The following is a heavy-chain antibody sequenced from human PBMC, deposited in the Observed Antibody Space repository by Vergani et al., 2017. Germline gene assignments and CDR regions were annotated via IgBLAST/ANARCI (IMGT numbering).Heavy chain of an antibody. CDR1: GGPISSGSYY. Sequence: QVQLQESGPGLVKPSQTLPLTCTVPGGPISSGSYYWSWIRQPAGKGLEWIGRIYTSGSTNYNPSLKSRVTISVDTSKNQFSLKLSSVTAADTAVYYCARDARIVVXPAAPDYYYYGMDVWGQGTTVTVSS. CDR3: ARDARIVVXPAAPDYYYYGMDV. J-gene: IGHJ6*02. CDR2: IYTSGST. V-gene: IGHV4-61*02. D-gene: IGHD2-2*01.